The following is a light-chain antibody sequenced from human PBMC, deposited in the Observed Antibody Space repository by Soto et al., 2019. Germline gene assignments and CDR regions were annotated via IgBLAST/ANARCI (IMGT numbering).Light chain of an antibody. CDR3: QQFSSYPLT. CDR1: QSVSSEY. V-gene: IGKV3-20*01. CDR2: GAS. Sequence: EIVLKQSPGTLSLSPGERATLSCRASQSVSSEYLAWYQQKPDQAPRLLIYGASSRATGIPDRFSGGGSGTDFTLTISRLEPEDFAVYYCQQFSSYPLTFGGGTKVDIK. J-gene: IGKJ4*01.